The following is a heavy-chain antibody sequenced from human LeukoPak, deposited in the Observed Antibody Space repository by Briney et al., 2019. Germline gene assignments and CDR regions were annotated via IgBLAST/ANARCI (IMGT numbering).Heavy chain of an antibody. D-gene: IGHD3-10*01. CDR2: ISAYNGNT. J-gene: IGHJ4*02. CDR3: ARGRYGSGSYYTFDY. V-gene: IGHV1-18*01. Sequence: ASVKVSCKASGYTFTIYGISWVRQAPGQGLEWMGWISAYNGNTNYAQKLQGRVTMTTDTSTSTAYMELRSLRSDDTAVYYCARGRYGSGSYYTFDYWGQGTLVTVSS. CDR1: GYTFTIYG.